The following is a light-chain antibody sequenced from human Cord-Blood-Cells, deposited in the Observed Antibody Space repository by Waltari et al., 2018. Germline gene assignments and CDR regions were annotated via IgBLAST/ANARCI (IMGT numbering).Light chain of an antibody. CDR1: QSVSSSY. V-gene: IGKV3-20*01. CDR3: QQYGSSHLGKCT. Sequence: EIVLTQSPGPLSLYPGERATLSCRASQSVSSSYLAWYQQKPGQGPRLLIYGASSRATVIPGGFSGSGSGTDFTLTISRLEPEDVAVYYCQQYGSSHLGKCTFGQGTKLEIK. CDR2: GAS. J-gene: IGKJ2*02.